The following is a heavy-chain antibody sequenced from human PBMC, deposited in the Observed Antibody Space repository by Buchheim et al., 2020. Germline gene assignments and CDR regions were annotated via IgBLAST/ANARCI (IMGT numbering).Heavy chain of an antibody. CDR3: ARYKIGNFDY. Sequence: QLQLQESGPGLVEPSGTLSLPCAVSGGSISSSTYYWGWIRQPPGKGLEGIGTMYYSGTTNYNPSLKSRVTISVNPPTNQFSLKLNSVTAADTAVYYCARYKIGNFDYWGQGTL. V-gene: IGHV4-39*01. CDR1: GGSISSSTYY. D-gene: IGHD1-14*01. CDR2: MYYSGTT. J-gene: IGHJ4*02.